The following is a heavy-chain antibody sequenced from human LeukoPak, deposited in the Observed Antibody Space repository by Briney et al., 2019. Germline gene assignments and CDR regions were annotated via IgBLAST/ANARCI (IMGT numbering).Heavy chain of an antibody. CDR1: GGSVSGYY. CDR3: AREGYSYGSKHFDY. J-gene: IGHJ4*02. V-gene: IGHV4-59*02. Sequence: SETLSLTCTVSGGSVSGYYWGWIRQPPGKGLEWIAYIYYTGTTNYNPSLKSRVTISVDTSKNQFSLKLSSVTAADTAVYYCAREGYSYGSKHFDYWGQGTLVTVSS. D-gene: IGHD5-18*01. CDR2: IYYTGTT.